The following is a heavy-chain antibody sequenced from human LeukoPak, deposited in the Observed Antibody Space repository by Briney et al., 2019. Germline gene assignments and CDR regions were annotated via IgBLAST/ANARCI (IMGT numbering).Heavy chain of an antibody. CDR2: IYYSGST. D-gene: IGHD6-13*01. J-gene: IGHJ4*02. Sequence: SQTLSLTCTVSGGSISSGDYYWSWIRQPPGKGLEWIGHIYYSGSTYYNPSLKSRVTISVDTSKNQFSLKLSSVTAADTAVYYCARIRKAAGTVDFDYWGQGTLVTVSS. CDR3: ARIRKAAGTVDFDY. CDR1: GGSISSGDYY. V-gene: IGHV4-30-4*08.